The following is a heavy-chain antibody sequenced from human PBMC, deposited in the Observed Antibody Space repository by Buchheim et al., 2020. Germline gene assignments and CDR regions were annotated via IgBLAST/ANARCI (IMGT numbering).Heavy chain of an antibody. V-gene: IGHV3-23*01. Sequence: EVMLLESGGGLVHPGGSLRLSCVASGFTFDSNAMSWVRQVPGKGLEWVSGCSYSGGMTDYADSVKGRFTISRDNSKNTLFLQMSSLRDEDTAVYYCAKFEQSSSSSSGFDHWGQGTL. J-gene: IGHJ4*02. CDR2: CSYSGGMT. D-gene: IGHD6-6*01. CDR1: GFTFDSNA. CDR3: AKFEQSSSSSSGFDH.